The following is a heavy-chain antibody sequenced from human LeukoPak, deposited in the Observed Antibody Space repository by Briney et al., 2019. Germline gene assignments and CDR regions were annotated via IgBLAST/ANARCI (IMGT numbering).Heavy chain of an antibody. CDR3: ARDSGPADPEAFDI. CDR2: ISSHSIYI. D-gene: IGHD1-14*01. CDR1: GFTFRTYS. Sequence: GGSLRLSCAASGFTFRTYSMNWVRQTPGKGLEWVSTISSHSIYIYYADSVKGRFTISRDNAKNLLYLQMDSLRADDTAVYYCARDSGPADPEAFDIWGQGSMVAVSS. V-gene: IGHV3-21*01. J-gene: IGHJ3*02.